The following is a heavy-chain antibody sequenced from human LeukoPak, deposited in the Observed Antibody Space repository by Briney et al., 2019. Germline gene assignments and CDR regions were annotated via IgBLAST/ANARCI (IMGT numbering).Heavy chain of an antibody. V-gene: IGHV5-51*01. D-gene: IGHD3-22*01. CDR3: ARQGSYDNSGYSFDY. CDR1: GYSLINHW. CDR2: IYPGNADA. Sequence: GESLKISCKASGYSLINHWIGWVRQMPGKGLDWMGIIYPGNADATYSPSFQCQVTISADKSTTTVYLQWSSLKASDTAMYYCARQGSYDNSGYSFDYWGQGTLVTVSS. J-gene: IGHJ4*02.